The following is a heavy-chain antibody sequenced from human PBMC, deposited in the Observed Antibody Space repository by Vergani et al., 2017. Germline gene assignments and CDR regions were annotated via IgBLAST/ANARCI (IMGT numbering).Heavy chain of an antibody. D-gene: IGHD2-15*01. V-gene: IGHV5-10-1*01. J-gene: IGHJ3*02. CDR1: GYSFTSYW. CDR3: ARRVEKDIVVVVAADDAFDI. CDR2: IDPSDSYT. Sequence: EVQLVQSGAEVKKPGESLRISCKGSGYSFTSYWISWVRQMPGKGLEWMGRIDPSDSYTNYSPSFQGHVTISADKSISTAYLQWSSLKASDTAMYYCARRVEKDIVVVVAADDAFDIWGQGTMVTVSS.